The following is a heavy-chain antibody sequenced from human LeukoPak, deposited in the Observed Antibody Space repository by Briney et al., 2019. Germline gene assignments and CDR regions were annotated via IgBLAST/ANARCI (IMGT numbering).Heavy chain of an antibody. Sequence: GGSLRLSCEVSGFTFSNYWMNWVRQAPGKGLEWVANIKEDGSEKYYVDSVKGRFTICRDNAKNSLYLQMNSLRAEDTAVYYCARGSNSALDIWDQGTMVTVSS. CDR3: ARGSNSALDI. D-gene: IGHD6-13*01. J-gene: IGHJ3*02. V-gene: IGHV3-7*01. CDR2: IKEDGSEK. CDR1: GFTFSNYW.